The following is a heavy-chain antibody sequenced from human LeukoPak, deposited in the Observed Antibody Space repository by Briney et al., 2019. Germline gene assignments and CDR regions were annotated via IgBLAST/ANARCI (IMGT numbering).Heavy chain of an antibody. CDR2: IYHSGST. D-gene: IGHD2-2*01. J-gene: IGHJ4*02. Sequence: SGTLSLTCAVSGGSISSSNWWSWVRQPPGKGLEWIGEIYHSGSTNYNPSLKSRVTISVDRSKNQFSLKLSSVTAADTAVYYCAREALGYCSSTSCPPFSWGQGTLVTVSS. V-gene: IGHV4-4*02. CDR3: AREALGYCSSTSCPPFS. CDR1: GGSISSSNW.